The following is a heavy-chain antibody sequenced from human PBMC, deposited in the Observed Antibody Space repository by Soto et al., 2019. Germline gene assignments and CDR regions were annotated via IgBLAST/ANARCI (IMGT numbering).Heavy chain of an antibody. Sequence: GGSLRLSCAASGFTFSSYSMNWVRQAPGEGVGGVSAISSSGSTTYYADSVKGRFTISRDNSKNTLYLQMNSLRAEDTAVYYCAKDGPFYYYDSSGFHTSFDYWGQGTLVTVSS. J-gene: IGHJ4*02. CDR2: ISSSGSTT. V-gene: IGHV3-23*01. CDR1: GFTFSSYS. D-gene: IGHD3-22*01. CDR3: AKDGPFYYYDSSGFHTSFDY.